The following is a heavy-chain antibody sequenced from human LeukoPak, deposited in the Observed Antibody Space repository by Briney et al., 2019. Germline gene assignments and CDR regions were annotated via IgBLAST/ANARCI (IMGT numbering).Heavy chain of an antibody. D-gene: IGHD3-10*01. V-gene: IGHV3-23*01. J-gene: IGHJ4*02. CDR3: AKALDLFGEFSR. CDR2: ISGSGGST. Sequence: SAISGSGGSTYYADSVKGRFTISRDNSKNTLYLQMNSLRAEDTAVYYCAKALDLFGEFSRWGQGTLVTVSS.